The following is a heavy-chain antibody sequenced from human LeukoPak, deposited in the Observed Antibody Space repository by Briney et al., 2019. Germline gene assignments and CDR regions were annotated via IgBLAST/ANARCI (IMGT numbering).Heavy chain of an antibody. D-gene: IGHD3-10*01. Sequence: SETLSLTCTVSGGSMSNSSYYWGWIRQPPGKGLEWIGSIYYTGSTYYNPSFKSRITISVDTSKNQFSLKVISVTAADTAVYYCATYLFRGDTHYFDYWGQGIVATVSS. J-gene: IGHJ4*02. CDR3: ATYLFRGDTHYFDY. CDR2: IYYTGST. V-gene: IGHV4-39*01. CDR1: GGSMSNSSYY.